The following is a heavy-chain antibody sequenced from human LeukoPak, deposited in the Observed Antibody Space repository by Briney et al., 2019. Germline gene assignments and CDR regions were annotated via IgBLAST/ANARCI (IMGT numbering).Heavy chain of an antibody. V-gene: IGHV5-51*01. CDR1: GYSFSRYW. J-gene: IGHJ4*02. CDR2: IYPGDSDT. Sequence: GESLKISCKGSGYSFSRYWIGWVRQMPGKGLEWMGIIYPGDSDTRYSPSFQGQVTMSADKSISTAYLQWSSLKASDTAMYYCARRKGCSSTSCPPDYWGQGTLVTVSS. D-gene: IGHD2-2*01. CDR3: ARRKGCSSTSCPPDY.